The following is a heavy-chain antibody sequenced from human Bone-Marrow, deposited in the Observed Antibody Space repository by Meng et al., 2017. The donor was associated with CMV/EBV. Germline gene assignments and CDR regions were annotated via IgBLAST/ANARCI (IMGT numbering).Heavy chain of an antibody. CDR1: GFTFSSYS. CDR3: ARDSRDGYNDHDY. D-gene: IGHD5-24*01. J-gene: IGHJ4*02. Sequence: GESLKISCAASGFTFSSYSMNWVRQAPGKGLEWVSSISSSSYIYYADSVKGRFTISRDNAKNSLYLQMNSLRAEDTAVYYCARDSRDGYNDHDYWGQGTLVTVSS. V-gene: IGHV3-21*01. CDR2: ISSSSYI.